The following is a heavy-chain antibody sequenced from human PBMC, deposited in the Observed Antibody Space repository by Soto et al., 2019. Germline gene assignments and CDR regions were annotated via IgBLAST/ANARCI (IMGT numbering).Heavy chain of an antibody. J-gene: IGHJ5*02. CDR2: MNPNSGNT. V-gene: IGHV1-8*01. D-gene: IGHD4-17*01. CDR3: ARGVKYGAYSRWFDP. Sequence: QVQLVQSGAEVKKPGASVKVSCKASGYTFTSYDINWVRQATGQGLEYLGWMNPNSGNTGYVQKFQGRVTMTRDTSISTAYMKLSSLRSEDTAVYFCARGVKYGAYSRWFDPWGQGTLGTVSS. CDR1: GYTFTSYD.